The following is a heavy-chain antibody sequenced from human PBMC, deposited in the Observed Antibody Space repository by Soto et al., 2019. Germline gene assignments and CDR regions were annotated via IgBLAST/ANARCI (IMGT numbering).Heavy chain of an antibody. D-gene: IGHD4-17*01. CDR1: GFTFSTYD. CDR3: ANVGY. CDR2: ISGSGGST. Sequence: XGSLRLSCSASGFTFSTYDMSWVRQAPGKGLDWVSGISGSGGSTNYADSVKGRFTISRDNPKNTLYLQMSSLRAEDTAVYYCANVGYWGQGTQVTVSS. V-gene: IGHV3-23*01. J-gene: IGHJ4*02.